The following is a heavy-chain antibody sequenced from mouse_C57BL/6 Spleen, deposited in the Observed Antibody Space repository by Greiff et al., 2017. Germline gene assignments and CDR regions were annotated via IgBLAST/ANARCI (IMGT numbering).Heavy chain of an antibody. D-gene: IGHD1-1*01. CDR1: GYTFTSYW. CDR3: ARKIHYGSSYVRSWFAY. Sequence: QVQLQQSGAELVRPGTSVKLSCKASGYTFTSYWMHWVKQRPGQGLEWIGVIDPSDSYTNYNQKFKGKATLTVDTSSSTAYMQLSSLTSEDSAVYYCARKIHYGSSYVRSWFAYWGQGTLVTVSA. J-gene: IGHJ3*01. CDR2: IDPSDSYT. V-gene: IGHV1-59*01.